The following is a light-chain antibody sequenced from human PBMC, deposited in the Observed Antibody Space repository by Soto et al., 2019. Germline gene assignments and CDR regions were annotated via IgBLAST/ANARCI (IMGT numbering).Light chain of an antibody. V-gene: IGKV1-5*01. CDR2: DVS. J-gene: IGKJ1*01. CDR1: QSVSGW. Sequence: DIQMTQSPSALSASVGDTVTITCRASQSVSGWLAWYQQKPGKAPKLLIYDVSALPRGVPPRFSGSGSGTQFTLTIRGMQTDDFANYYCQQYESFSATFGPGTKVDIK. CDR3: QQYESFSAT.